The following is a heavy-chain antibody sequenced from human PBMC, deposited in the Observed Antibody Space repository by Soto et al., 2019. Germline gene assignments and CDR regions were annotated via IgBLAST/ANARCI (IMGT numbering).Heavy chain of an antibody. Sequence: SETLSLTCTVSGGSISSGGYYWSWIRQHPGKGLEWIGYIYYSGSTYYNPSLKSRVTISVDTSKNQFSLKLSSVTAADTAVYYCARSGRSTVTFAFDYWGQGTLVTVSS. D-gene: IGHD4-17*01. J-gene: IGHJ4*02. V-gene: IGHV4-31*03. CDR2: IYYSGST. CDR1: GGSISSGGYY. CDR3: ARSGRSTVTFAFDY.